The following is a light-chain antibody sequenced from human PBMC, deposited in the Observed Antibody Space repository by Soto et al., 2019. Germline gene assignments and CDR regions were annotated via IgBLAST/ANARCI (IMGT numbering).Light chain of an antibody. CDR1: SSDVGGYNY. Sequence: QSVLTQPASVSGSPGQSITISCTGTSSDVGGYNYVSWYQHHPGKAPKLIIFDVNKRPSGVPDRFSGSKSGNTASLTISVLQPEDEADYYCCSDAGSSLVFGGGTTLHVL. J-gene: IGLJ2*01. CDR3: CSDAGSSLV. V-gene: IGLV2-11*01. CDR2: DVN.